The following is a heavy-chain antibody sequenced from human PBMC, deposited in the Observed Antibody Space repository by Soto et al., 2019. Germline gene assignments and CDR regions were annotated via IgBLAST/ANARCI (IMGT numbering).Heavy chain of an antibody. CDR1: GFTFGDYA. Sequence: PGGSLRLSCTASGFTFGDYAMSWFRQAPGKGLEWVGFIRSKADGGTTEYAASVKGRFTISRDESKSIAYLQMNSLKTEDTAVYYCSNVAVVDATGYYGMDVWGQATSVTGSS. CDR2: IRSKADGGTT. CDR3: SNVAVVDATGYYGMDV. J-gene: IGHJ6*02. D-gene: IGHD2-15*01. V-gene: IGHV3-49*03.